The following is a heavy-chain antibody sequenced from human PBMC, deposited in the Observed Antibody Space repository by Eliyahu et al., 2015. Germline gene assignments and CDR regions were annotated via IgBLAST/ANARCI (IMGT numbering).Heavy chain of an antibody. CDR2: ISGSGGST. D-gene: IGHD5-12*01. CDR3: GRAAWMGSTRALDY. V-gene: IGHV3-23*01. J-gene: IGHJ4*02. CDR1: FGNYA. Sequence: FGNYAMNWVRQAPGKGLEWVSGISGSGGSTYYADSVKGRFSISRDNSKNTLFLQMNRLRDEDTAVFYCGRAAWMGSTRALDYWGQGTLVTVSS.